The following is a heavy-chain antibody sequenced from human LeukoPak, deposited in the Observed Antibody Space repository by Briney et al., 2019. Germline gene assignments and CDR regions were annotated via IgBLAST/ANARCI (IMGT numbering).Heavy chain of an antibody. CDR1: GYTFTSYG. CDR2: IIPILGIA. CDR3: ATRYSSGWYYFDY. J-gene: IGHJ4*02. Sequence: ASVKVSCKASGYTFTSYGISWVRQAPGQGLEWMGRIIPILGIANYAQKFQGRVTITADKSTSTAYMELSSLRSEDTAVYYCATRYSSGWYYFDYWGQGTLVTVSS. V-gene: IGHV1-69*04. D-gene: IGHD6-19*01.